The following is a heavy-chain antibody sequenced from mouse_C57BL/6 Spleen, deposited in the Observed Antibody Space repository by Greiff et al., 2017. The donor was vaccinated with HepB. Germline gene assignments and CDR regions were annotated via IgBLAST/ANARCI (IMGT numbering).Heavy chain of an antibody. CDR3: ARAKLGGDYFDY. D-gene: IGHD4-1*01. CDR2: IYPGDGDT. Sequence: VQLVESGAELVKPGASVKISCKASGYAFSSYWMNWVKQRPGKGLEWIGQIYPGDGDTNYNGKFKGKATLTADKSSSTAYMQRSSLTSEDSAVYFCARAKLGGDYFDYWGQGTTLTVSS. V-gene: IGHV1-80*01. J-gene: IGHJ2*01. CDR1: GYAFSSYW.